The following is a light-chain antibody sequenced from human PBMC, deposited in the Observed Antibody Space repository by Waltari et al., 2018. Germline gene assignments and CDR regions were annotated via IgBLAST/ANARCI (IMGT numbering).Light chain of an antibody. CDR2: DTS. CDR3: QQRRSWPLT. CDR1: HVVDWY. Sequence: EIVLTQSPATLSLSARGRTTLSSRASHVVDWYLACYQQRPGQPPRLLIYDTSNRAPGIPARFSGSGSDTDFTLTISSLEPEDFAVYYCQQRRSWPLTFGGGTKVEIE. V-gene: IGKV3-11*01. J-gene: IGKJ4*01.